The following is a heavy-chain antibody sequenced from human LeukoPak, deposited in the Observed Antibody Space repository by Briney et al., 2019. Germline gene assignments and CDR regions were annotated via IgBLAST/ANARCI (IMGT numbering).Heavy chain of an antibody. V-gene: IGHV4-59*13. CDR2: IYYSGST. J-gene: IGHJ6*02. D-gene: IGHD6-13*01. CDR3: ARDSSTDYYYFGMDV. CDR1: GGSITNYY. Sequence: PSETLSLTCSVSGGSITNYYWSWIRQPPGKGLEWIGYIYYSGSTTYNPSLKSRVTKSKDTSKNQFSLRLTSVTAADTAVYYCARDSSTDYYYFGMDVWGQGTTVTVSS.